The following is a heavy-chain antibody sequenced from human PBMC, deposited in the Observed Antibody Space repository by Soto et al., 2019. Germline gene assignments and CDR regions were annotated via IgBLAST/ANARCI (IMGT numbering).Heavy chain of an antibody. D-gene: IGHD1-7*01. CDR1: GFTFSDYY. CDR2: ISSSGSTI. CDR3: ARATGTSIRFDY. J-gene: IGHJ4*02. Sequence: GGSLRLSCAAAGFTFSDYYMSWIRQAPGKGLEGVSYISSSGSTIYYADSVKGRFTISRDNAKNSLYLQMNSLRAEDTAVYYCARATGTSIRFDYWGQGTLVTVSS. V-gene: IGHV3-11*01.